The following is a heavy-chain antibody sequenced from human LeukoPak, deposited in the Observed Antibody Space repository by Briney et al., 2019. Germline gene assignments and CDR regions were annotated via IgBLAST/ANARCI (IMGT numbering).Heavy chain of an antibody. Sequence: GRSLRLSCAASGFTFSNYGMHWVRQDPGKGLEWVVVISYDGSNKDYADSVKGRFTISRDNAKNTLYLQMNSLRAEDTAVYYCARAKVFWSDSPFWGQGTLVTVSS. CDR1: GFTFSNYG. CDR2: ISYDGSNK. D-gene: IGHD3-3*01. J-gene: IGHJ4*02. V-gene: IGHV3-30*03. CDR3: ARAKVFWSDSPF.